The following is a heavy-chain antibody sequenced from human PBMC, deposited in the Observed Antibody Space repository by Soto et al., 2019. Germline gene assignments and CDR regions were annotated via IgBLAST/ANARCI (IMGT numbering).Heavy chain of an antibody. V-gene: IGHV4-39*01. J-gene: IGHJ3*02. CDR2: IYYSRST. CDR3: ARSLGFCISTSCYPDAFDI. CDR1: GGSISSSTYY. D-gene: IGHD2-2*01. Sequence: SETLSLTCTVSGGSISSSTYYWGWIRQPPGKGLEWIGTIYYSRSTYFNPSLKSGVTISVDTSKDQFSLKLSSVTAADTAVYYCARSLGFCISTSCYPDAFDIWGQGTMVTVSS.